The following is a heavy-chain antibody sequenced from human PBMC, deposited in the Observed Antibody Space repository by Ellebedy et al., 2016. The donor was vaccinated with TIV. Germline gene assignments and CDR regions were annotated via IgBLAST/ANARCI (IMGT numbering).Heavy chain of an antibody. CDR3: AGGRSSGWAFDY. Sequence: SGPTLVKPTQTLTLTCTFPGFSLSTSGMCVNWIRQPPGKALEWLARIDWDDDKFYNTSLRARLAISKDSSKNQVVLTVTNMDPVDTATYYCAGGRSSGWAFDYWGQGTLVTVSS. CDR1: GFSLSTSGMC. CDR2: IDWDDDK. J-gene: IGHJ4*01. D-gene: IGHD6-19*01. V-gene: IGHV2-70*17.